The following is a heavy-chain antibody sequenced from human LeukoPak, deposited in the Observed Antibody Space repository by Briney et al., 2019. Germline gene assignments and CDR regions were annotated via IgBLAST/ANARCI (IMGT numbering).Heavy chain of an antibody. Sequence: SETLSLTCAVYGGSFSGYYWSWIRQPPGKGLEWIGEINHSGSTNYNPSLKSRVTISVDTSKNQFSLKLSSVTAADTAVYYCARYKQQLVLNEGRNLAFDYWGQGTLVTVSS. CDR3: ARYKQQLVLNEGRNLAFDY. V-gene: IGHV4-34*01. D-gene: IGHD6-13*01. CDR2: INHSGST. J-gene: IGHJ4*02. CDR1: GGSFSGYY.